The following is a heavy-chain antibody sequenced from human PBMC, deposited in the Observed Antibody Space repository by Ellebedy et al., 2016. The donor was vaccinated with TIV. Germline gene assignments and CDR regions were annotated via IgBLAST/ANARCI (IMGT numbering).Heavy chain of an antibody. Sequence: GESLKISCAASGYTFRNFWMSWVRQAPGKGLEWVANIKEDGSEIYYVDSVKGRFTTSRDNAKNSLYLQMNSLRAEDTALYYCASSELLWCGEPLGAFDYWGQGTLVIVSS. V-gene: IGHV3-7*03. D-gene: IGHD3-10*01. CDR1: GYTFRNFW. J-gene: IGHJ4*02. CDR2: IKEDGSEI. CDR3: ASSELLWCGEPLGAFDY.